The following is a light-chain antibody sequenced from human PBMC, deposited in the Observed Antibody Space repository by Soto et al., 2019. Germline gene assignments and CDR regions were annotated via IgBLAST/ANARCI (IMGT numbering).Light chain of an antibody. Sequence: EIVLTQSPATLSLSPGERATLSCRASQSVSSYLAWYQQKPGQAPRLHIYDASNRATGIPARFSGSGSGTDFTLTISSLEPEDFAVYYCQQRSNWLLTFGGGTKVEIK. CDR3: QQRSNWLLT. J-gene: IGKJ4*01. V-gene: IGKV3-11*01. CDR1: QSVSSY. CDR2: DAS.